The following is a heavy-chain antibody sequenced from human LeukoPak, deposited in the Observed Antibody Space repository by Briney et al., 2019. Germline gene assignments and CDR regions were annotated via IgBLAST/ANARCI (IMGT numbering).Heavy chain of an antibody. CDR1: GYTFTSYA. J-gene: IGHJ4*02. Sequence: ASVKVSCKASGYTFTSYAMNWVRQAPGQGLEWMGWINTNTGNPTYAQGFTGRFVFSLDTSVSTAYLQISSLKAEDTAVYYCARDLKDPPPYSGWLYYFDYWGQGTLVTVSS. V-gene: IGHV7-4-1*02. CDR3: ARDLKDPPPYSGWLYYFDY. D-gene: IGHD6-19*01. CDR2: INTNTGNP.